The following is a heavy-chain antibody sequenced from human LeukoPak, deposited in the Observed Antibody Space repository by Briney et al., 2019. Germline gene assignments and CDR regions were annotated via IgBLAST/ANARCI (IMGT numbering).Heavy chain of an antibody. CDR3: ARSYSSSWYKEYFQH. J-gene: IGHJ1*01. CDR1: GGTFSSYA. Sequence: GSSVKVSCKASGGTFSSYAISWVRQAPGQGLEWMGRIIPILGIAIYAQKFQGRVTITADKSTSTAYMELSSLRSEDTAVYYCARSYSSSWYKEYFQHWGQGTLVTVSS. CDR2: IIPILGIA. V-gene: IGHV1-69*04. D-gene: IGHD6-13*01.